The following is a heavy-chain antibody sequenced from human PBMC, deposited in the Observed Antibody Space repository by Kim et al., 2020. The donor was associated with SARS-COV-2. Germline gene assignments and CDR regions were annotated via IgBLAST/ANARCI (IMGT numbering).Heavy chain of an antibody. D-gene: IGHD6-13*01. V-gene: IGHV4-39*01. Sequence: YNPSLKSRVTISVDTSKNQFSLKLSSVTAADTAVYYCARPSSSWAYGMDVWGQGTTVTVSS. J-gene: IGHJ6*02. CDR3: ARPSSSWAYGMDV.